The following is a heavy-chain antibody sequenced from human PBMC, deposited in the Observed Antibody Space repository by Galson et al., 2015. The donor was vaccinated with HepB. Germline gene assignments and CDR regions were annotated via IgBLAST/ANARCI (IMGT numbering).Heavy chain of an antibody. J-gene: IGHJ4*02. Sequence: SLRLSCAASGFTLSNYWMHWVRQAPGKGLVWVSHINHDGSDTTCAGSVKGRFTTSRDNSKNTVYLQMNNLSAEDTAIYYCARDANIAAAGKLYDYWGQGTLVTVSP. CDR3: ARDANIAAAGKLYDY. D-gene: IGHD6-13*01. CDR1: GFTLSNYW. CDR2: INHDGSDT. V-gene: IGHV3-74*01.